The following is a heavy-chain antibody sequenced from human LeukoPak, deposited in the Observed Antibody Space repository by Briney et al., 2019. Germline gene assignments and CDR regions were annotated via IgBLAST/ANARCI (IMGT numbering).Heavy chain of an antibody. Sequence: SETLSLTCTVSGVSLRKYYWSWIRQPPGKGLEWIGYIYYSGSTNYNPSLKSRVTISVDTSKNQFSLKLSSVTAADTAVYYCARGYDSSTTYYEFYYYVDVWGKGTTVIVSS. V-gene: IGHV4-59*01. CDR3: ARGYDSSTTYYEFYYYVDV. J-gene: IGHJ6*03. CDR2: IYYSGST. D-gene: IGHD3-22*01. CDR1: GVSLRKYY.